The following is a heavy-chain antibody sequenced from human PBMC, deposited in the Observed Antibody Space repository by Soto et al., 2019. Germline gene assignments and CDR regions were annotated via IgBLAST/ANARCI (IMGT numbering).Heavy chain of an antibody. Sequence: PGGSLRLSCAASGFTFSSYSMNWVRQAPGKGLEWVSYISSSSSTIYYADSVKGRFTISRDNAKNSLYLQMNSLRDEDTAVYYCASGLNLNYYGSGSYEDYWGQGTLVTVSS. D-gene: IGHD3-10*01. CDR1: GFTFSSYS. V-gene: IGHV3-48*02. J-gene: IGHJ4*02. CDR2: ISSSSSTI. CDR3: ASGLNLNYYGSGSYEDY.